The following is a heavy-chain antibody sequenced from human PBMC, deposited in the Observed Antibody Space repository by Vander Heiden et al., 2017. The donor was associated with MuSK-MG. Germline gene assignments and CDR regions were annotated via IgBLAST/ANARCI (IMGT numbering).Heavy chain of an antibody. J-gene: IGHJ6*02. CDR2: IYSGGST. CDR3: ARDRYYYYYGMDV. CDR1: GFTVSSNY. Sequence: EVQLVESGGGLVQPGGSLRLSCAASGFTVSSNYMSWVRQAPGKGLEWVSVIYSGGSTYYADAVKGRFTISRHNSKNTLYLQMNRMRAEDTAVYYCARDRYYYYYGMDVWGQGTTVTVSS. V-gene: IGHV3-53*04.